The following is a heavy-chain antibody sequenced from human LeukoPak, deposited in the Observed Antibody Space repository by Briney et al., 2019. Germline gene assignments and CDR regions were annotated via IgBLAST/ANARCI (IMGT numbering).Heavy chain of an antibody. CDR1: GFTFSSYA. CDR2: MYTSGST. V-gene: IGHV4-59*10. Sequence: GSLRLSCAASGFTFSSYAMSWVRQAPGKGLEWIGRMYTSGSTNYNPALKSRVTMSLDTSKNQFSPKLSSVTAADTAVDYCAGHNPIQGAFDIWGKGKMVLVSS. CDR3: AGHNPIQGAFDI. D-gene: IGHD2-2*02. J-gene: IGHJ3*02.